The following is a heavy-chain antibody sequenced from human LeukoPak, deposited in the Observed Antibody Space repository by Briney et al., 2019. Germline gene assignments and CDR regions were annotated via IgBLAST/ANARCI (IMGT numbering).Heavy chain of an antibody. Sequence: ASVKVSCKASGYTFTSYGISWVRQAPGQGLEWMGWISAYNGNTNYAQKLQGRVTMTTDTSTSTAYMELRSLRSDDTAVYYCARAGYDILTGYYRYYFDYWGQGTLVTVS. D-gene: IGHD3-9*01. CDR3: ARAGYDILTGYYRYYFDY. CDR2: ISAYNGNT. V-gene: IGHV1-18*01. J-gene: IGHJ4*02. CDR1: GYTFTSYG.